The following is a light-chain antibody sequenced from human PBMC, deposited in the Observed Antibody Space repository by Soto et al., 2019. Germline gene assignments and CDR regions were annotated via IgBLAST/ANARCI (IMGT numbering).Light chain of an antibody. CDR1: QGISNY. J-gene: IGKJ1*01. CDR2: AAS. Sequence: VICMTHSPSLLSASTLDRVTISCLMSQGISNYLAWYQQKPGKAPELLIYAASTLQSGVPSRFSGSGSGTDFTLTISCLQSEDFATYYCQQYYNFPRTFGQGTKVDIK. V-gene: IGKV1D-8*01. CDR3: QQYYNFPRT.